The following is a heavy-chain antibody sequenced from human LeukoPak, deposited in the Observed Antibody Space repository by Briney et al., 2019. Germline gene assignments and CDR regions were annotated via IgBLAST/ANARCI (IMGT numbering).Heavy chain of an antibody. CDR2: IYYSGST. V-gene: IGHV4-59*12. Sequence: SETLSLTCTVSGGSISSYYWSWIRQPPGKGLEWIGYIYYSGSTNYNPSLKSRVTISVDTSKNQFSLKLSSVTAADTAVYYCARGRRMVRGVVNWFDPWGQGTLVTVSS. J-gene: IGHJ5*02. D-gene: IGHD3-10*01. CDR1: GGSISSYY. CDR3: ARGRRMVRGVVNWFDP.